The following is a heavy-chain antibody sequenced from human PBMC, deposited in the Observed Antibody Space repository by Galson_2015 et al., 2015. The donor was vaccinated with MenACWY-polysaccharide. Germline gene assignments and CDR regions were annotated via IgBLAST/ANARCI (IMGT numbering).Heavy chain of an antibody. V-gene: IGHV3-21*01. CDR2: ISSGSSYI. Sequence: SLRLSCAASGFTFSSYSMNWVRQAPGKGLEWVSSISSGSSYIYYADSVKGRFTISRDNAKNSLYLQMNSLRAEDTAVYYCASSCSSTSCYGGFDPWGQGTLVTVSS. CDR1: GFTFSSYS. J-gene: IGHJ5*02. D-gene: IGHD2-2*01. CDR3: ASSCSSTSCYGGFDP.